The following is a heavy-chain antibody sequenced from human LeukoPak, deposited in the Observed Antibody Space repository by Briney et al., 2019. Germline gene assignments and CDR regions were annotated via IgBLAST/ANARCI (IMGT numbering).Heavy chain of an antibody. Sequence: PSETLSLTCTVSGGSISSSSYYWGWIRQPPGKGLEWIGSIYYSGSTYYNPSLKSRVTISVDTSKNQFSLKLSSVTAADTAVYYCARLSLGSFGLHYFDYWGQGTLVTVSS. CDR1: GGSISSSSYY. D-gene: IGHD3-10*01. CDR3: ARLSLGSFGLHYFDY. V-gene: IGHV4-39*01. J-gene: IGHJ4*02. CDR2: IYYSGST.